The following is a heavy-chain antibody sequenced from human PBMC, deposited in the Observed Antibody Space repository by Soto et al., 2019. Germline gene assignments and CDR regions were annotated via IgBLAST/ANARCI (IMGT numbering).Heavy chain of an antibody. CDR2: INHSGST. J-gene: IGHJ5*02. CDR1: GGSFSGYY. D-gene: IGHD6-19*01. Sequence: SETLSLTCAVYGGSFSGYYWSWIRQPPGKGLEWIGEINHSGSTNYNPSLKSRVTISVDTSKNQFSLKLSSVTAADTAVYYCASSVPYSSGWTVWFDPWGQGTLVTVSS. CDR3: ASSVPYSSGWTVWFDP. V-gene: IGHV4-34*01.